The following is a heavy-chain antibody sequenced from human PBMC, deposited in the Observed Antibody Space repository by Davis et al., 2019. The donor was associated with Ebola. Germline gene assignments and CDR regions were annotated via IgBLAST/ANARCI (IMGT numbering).Heavy chain of an antibody. J-gene: IGHJ4*02. Sequence: SETLSLTCTVSGGSIRPYYWIWIRQPPGKGLEWIGCIDYTGSTNHNPSLKSRVTISIDTSKNQFSLKLSSVTAADTAVYYCVRGDGRFDYWGQGALVTVSS. CDR1: GGSIRPYY. CDR2: IDYTGST. CDR3: VRGDGRFDY. V-gene: IGHV4-59*08. D-gene: IGHD5-24*01.